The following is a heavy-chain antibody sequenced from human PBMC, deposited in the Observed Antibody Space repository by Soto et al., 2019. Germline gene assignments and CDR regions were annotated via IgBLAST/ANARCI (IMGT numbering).Heavy chain of an antibody. CDR1: GGSFSGYY. CDR2: IKHSGST. CDR3: ARGMSYDFWSGRRWFDP. J-gene: IGHJ5*02. D-gene: IGHD3-3*01. Sequence: QVQLQQWGAGLLKPSETLSLTCAVYGGSFSGYYWSWIRQPPGKGLEWIGEIKHSGSTNYNPSLKSRVTISVDTSKNQCSLKLSSVTAADTAVYYCARGMSYDFWSGRRWFDPWGQGTLVTVSS. V-gene: IGHV4-34*01.